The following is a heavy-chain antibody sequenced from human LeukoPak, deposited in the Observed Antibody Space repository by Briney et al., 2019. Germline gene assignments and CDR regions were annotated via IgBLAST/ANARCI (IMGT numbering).Heavy chain of an antibody. CDR2: IYWNDDK. D-gene: IGHD3-22*01. CDR1: GFSLSTSGVG. Sequence: SGPTLVNPTQTLTLTCTFSGFSLSTSGVGVGWSRQPPGKALEWLALIYWNDDKRYSPSLKSRLTITKDTSKNQVVLTMTNMDPVDTATYYCAHSEFYYDSSGYPHFDYWGQGTLVTVSS. V-gene: IGHV2-5*01. CDR3: AHSEFYYDSSGYPHFDY. J-gene: IGHJ4*02.